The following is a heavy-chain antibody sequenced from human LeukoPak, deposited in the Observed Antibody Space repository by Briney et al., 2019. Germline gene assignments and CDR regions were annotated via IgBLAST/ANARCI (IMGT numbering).Heavy chain of an antibody. CDR1: GFTLSSYG. V-gene: IGHV3-23*01. J-gene: IGHJ4*02. CDR2: ISGSGGST. D-gene: IGHD4-17*01. CDR3: AKGTVTTSENDY. Sequence: PGGSLRLSCAASGFTLSSYGMHWVRQAPGKGLEWVSAISGSGGSTYYADSVKGRFTISRDNSKNTLYLQMNSLRAEDTAVYYCAKGTVTTSENDYWGQGTLVTVSS.